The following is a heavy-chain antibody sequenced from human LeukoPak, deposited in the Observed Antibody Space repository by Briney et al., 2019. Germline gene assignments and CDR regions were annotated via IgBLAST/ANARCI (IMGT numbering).Heavy chain of an antibody. CDR3: ARSNYDILTGYFSYLDY. V-gene: IGHV1-69*01. J-gene: IGHJ4*02. CDR2: IIPIFGTA. D-gene: IGHD3-9*01. CDR1: GGTFSSYA. Sequence: ASVKVSYKASGGTFSSYAISWVRQAPGQGLEWMAGIIPIFGTANYAQKFQGRVTITADESTSTAYMELSSLRSEDTAVYYCARSNYDILTGYFSYLDYWGQGTLVTVSS.